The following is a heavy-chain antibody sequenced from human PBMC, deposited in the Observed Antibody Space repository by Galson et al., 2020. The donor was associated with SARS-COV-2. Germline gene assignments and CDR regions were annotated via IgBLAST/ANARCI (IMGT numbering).Heavy chain of an antibody. D-gene: IGHD6-13*01. CDR2: VHPTGGS. CDR1: GGSISSSY. V-gene: IGHV4-4*07. CDR3: ARDAGTELDY. Sequence: SQTLSLTCTVSGGSISSSYWSWVRQPAGKGLEWIGRVHPTGGSFYNPSLKRRVIMSLDTSKNQFSLRMTSVTAADTAVYFCARDAGTELDYWGQGSLVTVSS. J-gene: IGHJ4*02.